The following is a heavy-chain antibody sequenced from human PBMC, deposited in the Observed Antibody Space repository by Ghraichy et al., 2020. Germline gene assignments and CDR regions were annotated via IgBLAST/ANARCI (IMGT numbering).Heavy chain of an antibody. CDR2: IYYSGST. V-gene: IGHV4-39*01. CDR1: GGSISSSSYY. J-gene: IGHJ5*02. CDR3: ASHGAVYDSSGYLTTGWFDP. Sequence: SETLSLTCTVSGGSISSSSYYWGWIRQPPGKGLEWIGSIYYSGSTYYNPSLKSRVTISVDTSKNPFSLKLSSVTAADTAVYYCASHGAVYDSSGYLTTGWFDPWGQGTLVTVSS. D-gene: IGHD3-22*01.